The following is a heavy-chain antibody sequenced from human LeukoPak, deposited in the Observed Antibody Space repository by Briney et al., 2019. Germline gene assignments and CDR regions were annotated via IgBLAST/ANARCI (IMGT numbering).Heavy chain of an antibody. CDR3: ARVGWFGELTRHPGGDS. V-gene: IGHV3-7*01. CDR2: IKEDGSGK. J-gene: IGHJ4*02. CDR1: GFTFGSYW. D-gene: IGHD3-10*01. Sequence: PGGSLRLSCAASGFTFGSYWMSWVRQAPGKGLEWVANIKEDGSGKNYVDSVKGRFTISRDNGKDSLYMQMNSLRVEDTAVYFCARVGWFGELTRHPGGDSWGQGTLVTVSS.